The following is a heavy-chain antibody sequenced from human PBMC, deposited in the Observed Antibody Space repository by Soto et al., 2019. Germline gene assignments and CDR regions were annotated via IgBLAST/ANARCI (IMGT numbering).Heavy chain of an antibody. CDR1: GYSFTSYW. CDR3: ASASPVGALYNWFDP. D-gene: IGHD1-26*01. CDR2: IYPGDSDT. V-gene: IGHV5-51*01. Sequence: GEALKISCKGSGYSFTSYWSGWVRQMPGKGVEWMVIIYPGDSDTRYSPSFQGQVTISADKSISTAYLQWSRLKASDTALYYCASASPVGALYNWFDPWGQGTLVTVSS. J-gene: IGHJ5*02.